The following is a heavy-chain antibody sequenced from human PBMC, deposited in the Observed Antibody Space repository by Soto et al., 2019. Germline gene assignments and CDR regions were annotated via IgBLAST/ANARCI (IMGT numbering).Heavy chain of an antibody. CDR3: ARGRYDYVWGSYRSSSYYYYGMDV. V-gene: IGHV4-34*01. J-gene: IGHJ6*02. D-gene: IGHD3-16*02. Sequence: SETLSLTWAVYGGSFSGYYWSWIRQPPGKGVEGIGEINHSGSTNYNPSLKSRVTISVDTSKNQFSLKLSSVTAADTAVYYCARGRYDYVWGSYRSSSYYYYGMDVWGQGTTVTVSS. CDR1: GGSFSGYY. CDR2: INHSGST.